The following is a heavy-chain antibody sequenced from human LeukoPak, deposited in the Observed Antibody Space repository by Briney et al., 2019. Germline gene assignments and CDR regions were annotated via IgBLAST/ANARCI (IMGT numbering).Heavy chain of an antibody. D-gene: IGHD3-22*01. J-gene: IGHJ3*02. CDR2: IYYSGST. CDR3: ARSTTGKTYYYDSREAFDI. CDR1: GGSISSYY. V-gene: IGHV4-59*08. Sequence: PSETLSLTCTVSGGSISSYYWSWIRQPPGKGLEWIGYIYYSGSTNYNPSLKSRVTISVDTSKNQFSLKLSSVTAADTAVYYCARSTTGKTYYYDSREAFDIWGQGTMVTVSS.